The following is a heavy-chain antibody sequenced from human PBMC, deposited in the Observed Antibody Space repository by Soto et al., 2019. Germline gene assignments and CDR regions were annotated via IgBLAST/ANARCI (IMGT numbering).Heavy chain of an antibody. CDR3: ARVGNCGGDCYSFDY. CDR2: INAGNGNT. J-gene: IGHJ4*02. D-gene: IGHD2-21*02. Sequence: QVQLVQSGAEVKKPGASVKVSCKASGYTFTSYAIHWVRQAPGQRLEWMGWINAGNGNTKYSQKFQGRVTITRDTSASTAYMELSSLRSEDTAVYYCARVGNCGGDCYSFDYWGQGTLVTVSS. CDR1: GYTFTSYA. V-gene: IGHV1-3*01.